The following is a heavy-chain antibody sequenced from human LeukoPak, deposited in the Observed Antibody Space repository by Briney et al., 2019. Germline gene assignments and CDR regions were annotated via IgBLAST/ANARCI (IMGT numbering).Heavy chain of an antibody. Sequence: PGRSLRLSCAASGFTFSSYGMHWVRQAPGKGLEWVAVIWYDGSNKYYADSVKGRSTISRDNSKDTLYLQMNSLRAEDTAVYYCAKDQERITIFGVVVDAFDIWGQGTMATVSS. V-gene: IGHV3-33*06. D-gene: IGHD3-3*01. J-gene: IGHJ3*02. CDR2: IWYDGSNK. CDR1: GFTFSSYG. CDR3: AKDQERITIFGVVVDAFDI.